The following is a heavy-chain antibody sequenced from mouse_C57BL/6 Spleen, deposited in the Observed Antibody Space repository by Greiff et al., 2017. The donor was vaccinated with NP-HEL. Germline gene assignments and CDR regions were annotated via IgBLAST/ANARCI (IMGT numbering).Heavy chain of an antibody. CDR1: GYTFTDYE. J-gene: IGHJ3*01. CDR3: TRGYDYEGSWFAY. CDR2: IDPETGGT. D-gene: IGHD2-4*01. V-gene: IGHV1-15*01. Sequence: VKLQESGAELVRPGASVTLSCKASGYTFTDYEMHWVKQTPVHGLEWIGAIDPETGGTAYNQKFKGKAILTADKSSSTAYMELRSLTSEDSAVYYCTRGYDYEGSWFAYWGQGTLVTVSA.